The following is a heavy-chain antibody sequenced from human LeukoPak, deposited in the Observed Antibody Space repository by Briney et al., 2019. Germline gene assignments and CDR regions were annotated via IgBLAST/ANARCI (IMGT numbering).Heavy chain of an antibody. CDR3: AKVKSIAVAGPLDY. CDR2: ISYTGTYI. D-gene: IGHD6-19*01. V-gene: IGHV3-21*04. Sequence: GGSLRLSCAASAFSLNAYNMNWVRQAPGKGLEWVSSISYTGTYIYYADSVKGRFTISRDNSKNTLYLQMNSLRAEDTAVYYCAKVKSIAVAGPLDYWGQGTLVTVSS. CDR1: AFSLNAYN. J-gene: IGHJ4*02.